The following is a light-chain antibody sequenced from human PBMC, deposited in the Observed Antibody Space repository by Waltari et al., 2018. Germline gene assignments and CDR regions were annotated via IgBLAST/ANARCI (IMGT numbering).Light chain of an antibody. CDR2: RVT. CDR1: SSDIGVYNL. V-gene: IGLV2-23*02. CDR3: CSNAGTDAL. Sequence: QSALTQPASVSGSPGQSITISCPGTSSDIGVYNLVSWYHHHPGKAPKPIIDRVTQRPSGVSNRFSGSKSGNTASLTISGLQAEDEADYYCCSNAGTDALFGGGTKLTVL. J-gene: IGLJ3*02.